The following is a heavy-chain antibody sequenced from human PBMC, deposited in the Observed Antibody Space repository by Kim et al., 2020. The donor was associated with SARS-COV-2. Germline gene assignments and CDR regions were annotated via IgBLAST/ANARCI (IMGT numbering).Heavy chain of an antibody. CDR1: GFTFDDYA. Sequence: GGSLRLSCAASGFTFDDYAMHWVRQAPGKGLEWVSLISWDGGSTYYADSVKGRFTISRDNSKNSLYLQMNSLRAEDTALYYCAKHLSRDYVWGSYRSDAFDIWGQGTMVTVSS. D-gene: IGHD3-16*02. CDR3: AKHLSRDYVWGSYRSDAFDI. V-gene: IGHV3-43D*03. CDR2: ISWDGGST. J-gene: IGHJ3*02.